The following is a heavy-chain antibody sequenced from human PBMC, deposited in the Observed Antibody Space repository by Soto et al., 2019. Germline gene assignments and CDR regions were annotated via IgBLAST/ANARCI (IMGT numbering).Heavy chain of an antibody. Sequence: SVKVSCKASGGTFSSYAISWVRQAPGQGLEWMGGIIPIFGTANYAQKFQGRVTITADKSTSTAYMELSSLRSEDTAVYYCERASYSSSWLNWFDPWGQGTLVTVYS. J-gene: IGHJ5*02. D-gene: IGHD6-13*01. CDR3: ERASYSSSWLNWFDP. CDR2: IIPIFGTA. CDR1: GGTFSSYA. V-gene: IGHV1-69*06.